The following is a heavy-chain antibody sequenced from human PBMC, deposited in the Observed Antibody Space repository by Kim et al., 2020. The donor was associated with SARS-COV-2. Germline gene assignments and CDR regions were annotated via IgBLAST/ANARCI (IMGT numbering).Heavy chain of an antibody. CDR2: IKSDGSDK. CDR3: ARQARSVDY. Sequence: GGSLRLSCAASGFTFSNHWMTWVRQAPGKGLEWVANIKSDGSDKNYVDSVKGRFTIPRDNAKNSLYLQMSSLRAEDTAVYYCARQARSVDYWGQGTRVTVSS. V-gene: IGHV3-7*01. D-gene: IGHD3-3*01. J-gene: IGHJ4*02. CDR1: GFTFSNHW.